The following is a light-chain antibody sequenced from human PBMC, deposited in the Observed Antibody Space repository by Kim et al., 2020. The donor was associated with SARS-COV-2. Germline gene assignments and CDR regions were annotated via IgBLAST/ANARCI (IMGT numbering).Light chain of an antibody. J-gene: IGKJ5*01. CDR3: QQRSNWPGIT. CDR1: QSVSSY. V-gene: IGKV3-11*01. CDR2: DAS. Sequence: EIVLTQSPATLSLSPGERATLSCRASQSVSSYLAWYKQKPGQAPRLLIYDASNRATGIPARFSGSGSGTDFTLTINSLEPEDFAVYYCQQRSNWPGITFGQGTRLEIK.